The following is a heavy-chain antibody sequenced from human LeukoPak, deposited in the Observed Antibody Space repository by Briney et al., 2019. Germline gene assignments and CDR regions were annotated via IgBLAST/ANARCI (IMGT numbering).Heavy chain of an antibody. Sequence: GGSLRLSCSASGFTFSTYWMSWVRQAPGKGLEWVANMKQDGSEIYYVDSVRGRFTISRDNARNSLYLRMNSLRAEDTAVYYCAASLPNIVVVPATKGPFGYWGQGTLVTVSS. D-gene: IGHD2-2*01. V-gene: IGHV3-7*01. J-gene: IGHJ4*02. CDR3: AASLPNIVVVPATKGPFGY. CDR1: GFTFSTYW. CDR2: MKQDGSEI.